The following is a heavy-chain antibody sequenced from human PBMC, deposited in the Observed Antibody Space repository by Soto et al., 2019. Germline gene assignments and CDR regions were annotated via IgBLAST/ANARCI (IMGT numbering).Heavy chain of an antibody. Sequence: PGGSLRLSCAASGFTFTRYAMSWVRQAPGKGLEWVSAIDGGGGRTYYADSVKGRFTISRDNSKNTLYLQMNGLRVEDTAVYYCAKSSTLYGSGSYPFDYWGQGTQVTVSS. CDR1: GFTFTRYA. J-gene: IGHJ4*02. CDR3: AKSSTLYGSGSYPFDY. V-gene: IGHV3-23*01. CDR2: IDGGGGRT. D-gene: IGHD3-10*01.